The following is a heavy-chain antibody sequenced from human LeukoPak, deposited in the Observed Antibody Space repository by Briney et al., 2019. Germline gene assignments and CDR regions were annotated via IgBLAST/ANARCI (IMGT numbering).Heavy chain of an antibody. D-gene: IGHD4-17*01. CDR3: ARLRETTVTRDDSYYYMDV. Sequence: GGSLRLSCAASGFTVISNYISWLRQAPGKGLERVSGVYRGVSTYYADSVKGRFTISRDSSRNTLYLQMDSLGAEDTAVYYCARLRETTVTRDDSYYYMDVWGKGTTVTVSS. V-gene: IGHV3-53*01. J-gene: IGHJ6*03. CDR1: GFTVISNY. CDR2: VYRGVST.